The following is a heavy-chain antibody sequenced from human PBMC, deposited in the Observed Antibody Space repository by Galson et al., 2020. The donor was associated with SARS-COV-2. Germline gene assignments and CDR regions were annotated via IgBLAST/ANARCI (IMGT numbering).Heavy chain of an antibody. CDR2: IDWDDDK. J-gene: IGHJ1*01. D-gene: IGHD6-19*01. Sequence: SGPTLVKPTQTLTLTCTFSGFSLSTSGLCVSWIRQPPGKALEWLALIDWDDDKYYSTSLKTRLTISKDTSKNQVVLTMTNMDPVDTATYYCARMGSPCSGWYPEYFQHWVQGTLVTVSS. CDR1: GFSLSTSGLC. V-gene: IGHV2-70*01. CDR3: ARMGSPCSGWYPEYFQH.